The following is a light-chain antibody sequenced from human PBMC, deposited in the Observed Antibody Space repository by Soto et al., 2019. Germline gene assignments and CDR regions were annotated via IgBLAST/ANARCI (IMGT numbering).Light chain of an antibody. CDR1: SSDFGDYDY. J-gene: IGLJ1*01. Sequence: QSALTQPASVSGSPGQPITISCTGTSSDFGDYDYVSWYLQHPGKVPKLMIYEVSNRPSGVSNRFSGSKSGNTASLTVSGLQAEDEADYYCSSYAGSNTYVFGTGTKLTVL. CDR3: SSYAGSNTYV. V-gene: IGLV2-14*01. CDR2: EVS.